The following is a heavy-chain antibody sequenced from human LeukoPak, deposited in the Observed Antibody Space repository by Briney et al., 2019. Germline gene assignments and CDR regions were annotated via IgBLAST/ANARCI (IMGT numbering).Heavy chain of an antibody. D-gene: IGHD2-2*01. V-gene: IGHV1-69*05. Sequence: SVTVSCKASGGTFSSYAISWVRQAPGQGLEWMGGIIPIFGTANYAQKFQGRVTITTDESTSTAYMELSSLRSEDTAVYYCARDKCSSTSCYSRFDPWGQGTLVTVSS. CDR2: IIPIFGTA. J-gene: IGHJ5*02. CDR1: GGTFSSYA. CDR3: ARDKCSSTSCYSRFDP.